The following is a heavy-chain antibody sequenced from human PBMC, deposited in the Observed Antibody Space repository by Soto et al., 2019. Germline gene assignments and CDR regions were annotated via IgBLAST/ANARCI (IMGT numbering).Heavy chain of an antibody. Sequence: RGSLRLSCAASGFTFSSYAMSWVRQAPGKGLEWVSAISGTGGSTNYADSVKGRFTISRDNPKNTLYLQMNSLRAEDTAVYYCAREAKFTLLGYCSGGSCRTRRNLDYWGQGTLATVSS. V-gene: IGHV3-23*01. D-gene: IGHD2-15*01. CDR2: ISGTGGST. J-gene: IGHJ4*02. CDR1: GFTFSSYA. CDR3: AREAKFTLLGYCSGGSCRTRRNLDY.